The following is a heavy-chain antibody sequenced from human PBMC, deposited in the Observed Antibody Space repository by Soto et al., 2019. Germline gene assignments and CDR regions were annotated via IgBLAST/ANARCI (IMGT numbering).Heavy chain of an antibody. CDR2: ISSTTNYK. CDR3: ARGGPVAATQSFDY. D-gene: IGHD2-15*01. V-gene: IGHV3-21*01. CDR1: GLTFSSYS. Sequence: GGSLRLSCAASGLTFSSYSMNWVRQAPGKGLEWVSSISSTTNYKYYADSVKGRFTISRDNAKNSLYLQMNSLRAEDTAVYYCARGGPVAATQSFDYWGQGTLVTVSS. J-gene: IGHJ4*02.